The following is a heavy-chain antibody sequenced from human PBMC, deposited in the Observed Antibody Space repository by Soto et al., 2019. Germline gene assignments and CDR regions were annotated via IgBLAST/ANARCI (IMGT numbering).Heavy chain of an antibody. J-gene: IGHJ4*02. CDR2: INAGNGNT. D-gene: IGHD6-19*01. Sequence: QVQLVQSGAEVKKPGASVKVSCKASGYTFTSYAINWVRQAPGQRLEWMGWINAGNGNTKYSQKFQDRVTITRDTPARTAYMELSSLRSEDTAVYYCARDLGGWPDYWGQGTLVTVSS. V-gene: IGHV1-3*01. CDR1: GYTFTSYA. CDR3: ARDLGGWPDY.